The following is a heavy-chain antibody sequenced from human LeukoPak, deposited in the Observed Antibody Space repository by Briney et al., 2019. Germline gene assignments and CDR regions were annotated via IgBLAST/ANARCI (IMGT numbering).Heavy chain of an antibody. Sequence: PGRSLRLSCAASGFTFDDYAMHWVRQAPGRGLEWVSGISWNSGSIGYADSVKGRFTISRDNSKNTLYLQVNSLTAADTAVYYCAKGTDSSGRPRGGFDYWGQGTLVTVSS. V-gene: IGHV3-9*01. CDR3: AKGTDSSGRPRGGFDY. CDR2: ISWNSGSI. CDR1: GFTFDDYA. D-gene: IGHD3-22*01. J-gene: IGHJ4*02.